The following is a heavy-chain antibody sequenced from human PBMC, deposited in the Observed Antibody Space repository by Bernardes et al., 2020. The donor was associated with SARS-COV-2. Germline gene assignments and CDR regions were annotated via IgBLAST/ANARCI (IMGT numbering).Heavy chain of an antibody. Sequence: GSLRLSCAASGFSFSNYNMNWVRQAPGKGLEWVSFISSGSSSILYADSVRGRFTISRDDAKNSLILLMNSLRAEDTAVYYCVRRVSLTGTDYWGQGTLVTV. V-gene: IGHV3-21*01. CDR1: GFSFSNYN. CDR2: ISSGSSSI. CDR3: VRRVSLTGTDY. J-gene: IGHJ4*02. D-gene: IGHD1-1*01.